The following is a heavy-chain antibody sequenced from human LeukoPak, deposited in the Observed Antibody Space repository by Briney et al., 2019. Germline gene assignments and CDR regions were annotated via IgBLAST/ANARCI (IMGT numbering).Heavy chain of an antibody. D-gene: IGHD1-26*01. CDR3: ARDPQWERFADAFDI. CDR1: GFTFSSYS. CDR2: ISSSSSYI. Sequence: PGGSLRLSCAASGFTFSSYSMNWVRQAPGKGLEWVSSISSSSSYIYYADSVKGRFTISRDNAKNSLYLQMNSLRAEDTAVYYCARDPQWERFADAFDICGQGTMVTVSS. V-gene: IGHV3-21*01. J-gene: IGHJ3*02.